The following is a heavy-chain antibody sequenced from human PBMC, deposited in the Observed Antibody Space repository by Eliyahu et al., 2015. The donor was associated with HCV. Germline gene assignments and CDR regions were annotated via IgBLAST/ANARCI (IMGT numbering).Heavy chain of an antibody. CDR1: GFTFXSYG. V-gene: IGHV3-30*02. J-gene: IGHJ3*02. D-gene: IGHD3-10*01. CDR3: AKALGYGSGSYYPHDAFDI. CDR2: IRYDGSNK. Sequence: QVQLVESGGGVVQPGGSLRLSXAASGFTFXSYGXHWVRQAPGKGLEWVAFIRYDGSNKYYADSVKGRFTISRDNSKNTLYLQMNSLRAEDTAVYYCAKALGYGSGSYYPHDAFDIWGQGTMVTVSS.